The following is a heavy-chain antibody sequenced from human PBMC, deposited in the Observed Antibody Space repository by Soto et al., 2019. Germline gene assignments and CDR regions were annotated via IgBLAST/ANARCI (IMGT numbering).Heavy chain of an antibody. V-gene: IGHV1-58*02. Sequence: SVKVSCKASGFTFTSSAMQWVRQARGQRLEWIGWIVVGSGNTNYAQKFQERVTITRDMSTSTAYMELSSLRSEDTAVYYCARSQVNTAMAGEFDYWGQGTLVTVSS. D-gene: IGHD5-18*01. CDR1: GFTFTSSA. CDR2: IVVGSGNT. CDR3: ARSQVNTAMAGEFDY. J-gene: IGHJ4*02.